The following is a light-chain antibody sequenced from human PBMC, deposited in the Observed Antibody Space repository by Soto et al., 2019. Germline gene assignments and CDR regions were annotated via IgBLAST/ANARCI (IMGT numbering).Light chain of an antibody. CDR2: EDN. V-gene: IGLV6-57*04. CDR3: QSYDNTNHWV. CDR1: SGSIASNS. J-gene: IGLJ3*02. Sequence: NFMLTQPNSVSESPGKTVTISCTRSSGSIASNSVQWYQQRPGSAPTTVSYEDNQRPSGVPDRFSGSIDSSSNSASLTISALKTEDEADYYCQSYDNTNHWVFGGGTKLTVL.